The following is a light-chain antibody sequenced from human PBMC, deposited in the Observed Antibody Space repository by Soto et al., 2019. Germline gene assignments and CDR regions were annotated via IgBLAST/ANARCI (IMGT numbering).Light chain of an antibody. Sequence: QSALTQPASVSGSPGQSITTSCTGTSSDVGSYNLVSWYQQHPGKAPKLMIYEVSKRPSGVSNRFSGSKSGNTASLTISGLQAEDEADYYCCSYAGSSTYVFGTGAKVTDL. CDR1: SSDVGSYNL. V-gene: IGLV2-23*02. CDR3: CSYAGSSTYV. J-gene: IGLJ1*01. CDR2: EVS.